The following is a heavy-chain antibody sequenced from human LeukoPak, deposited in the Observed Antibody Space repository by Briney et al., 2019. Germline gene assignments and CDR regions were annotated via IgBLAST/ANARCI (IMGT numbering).Heavy chain of an antibody. CDR2: IWYDGSNK. D-gene: IGHD6-19*01. CDR3: ARDGGAVVGNYFDY. Sequence: GGSLRLSCAASGFTFSSYAMSWVRQAPGKGLEWVAVIWYDGSNKYYADSVKGRFTISRDNSKNTLYLQMNSLRAEDTAVYYCARDGGAVVGNYFDYWGQGTLVTVSS. CDR1: GFTFSSYA. J-gene: IGHJ4*02. V-gene: IGHV3-33*08.